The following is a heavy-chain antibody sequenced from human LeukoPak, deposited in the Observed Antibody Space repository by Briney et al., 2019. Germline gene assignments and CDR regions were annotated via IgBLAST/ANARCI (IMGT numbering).Heavy chain of an antibody. Sequence: KTGGSLRLSCAASGFTFSAHTMNWVRQAPGKDLEWVASIRTSTSNNIFNADSVKGRFTISRDNAKNSLFLQMNSLRAEDTAVYYCARAPPTSWGQGTLVTVSS. CDR1: GFTFSAHT. D-gene: IGHD5-24*01. J-gene: IGHJ4*02. CDR3: ARAPPTS. V-gene: IGHV3-21*01. CDR2: IRTSTSNN.